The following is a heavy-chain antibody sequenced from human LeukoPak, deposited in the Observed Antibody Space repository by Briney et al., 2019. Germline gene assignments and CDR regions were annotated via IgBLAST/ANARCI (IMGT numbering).Heavy chain of an antibody. V-gene: IGHV3-23*01. Sequence: GGSLRFSCEGSGFNFGGYSMSWVRQAPGKGLEWVSGVLSGGGSTYYADAVKGRFTISRDNSRSTLYLQMNSLRAEDTAVYYCAKDAIYGDGYWEFDYWGQGTLVTVSS. CDR2: VLSGGGST. CDR1: GFNFGGYS. CDR3: AKDAIYGDGYWEFDY. J-gene: IGHJ4*02. D-gene: IGHD2-21*01.